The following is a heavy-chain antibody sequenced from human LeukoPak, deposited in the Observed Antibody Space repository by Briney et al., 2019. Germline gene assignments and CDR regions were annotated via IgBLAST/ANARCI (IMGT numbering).Heavy chain of an antibody. V-gene: IGHV3-21*01. J-gene: IGHJ4*02. CDR3: ARELGQQLVGNDLDC. D-gene: IGHD1-1*01. Sequence: GGSLRLSCAASGFTFSTYTMNWVRQAPGKGLEWVSSISSSGSYIYYADSMKGRFTNSRDNAKNSLYLQMNNFRAKCTAVYFCARELGQQLVGNDLDCWGQGTLVIVSS. CDR2: ISSSGSYI. CDR1: GFTFSTYT.